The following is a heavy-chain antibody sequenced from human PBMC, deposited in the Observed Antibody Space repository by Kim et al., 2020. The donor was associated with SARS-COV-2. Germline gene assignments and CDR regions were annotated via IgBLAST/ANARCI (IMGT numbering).Heavy chain of an antibody. Sequence: GGSLRLSCAASGFTFSSYGMHWVRQAPGKGLEWVAVISYDGSNKYYADSVKGRFTISRDNSKNTLYLQMNSLRAEDTAVYYCARDQMERGSLAFGGVIVIPEDYGMDVWGQGTTVTVSS. CDR3: ARDQMERGSLAFGGVIVIPEDYGMDV. V-gene: IGHV3-33*05. CDR2: ISYDGSNK. CDR1: GFTFSSYG. D-gene: IGHD3-16*02. J-gene: IGHJ6*02.